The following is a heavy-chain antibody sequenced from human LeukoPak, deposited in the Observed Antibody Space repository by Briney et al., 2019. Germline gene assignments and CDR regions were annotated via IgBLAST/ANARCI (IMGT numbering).Heavy chain of an antibody. CDR1: GGSFSGYC. CDR2: INHSGST. V-gene: IGHV4-34*01. CDR3: ARGRLRYYDILTGKPPLMDV. Sequence: SETLSLTCAVYGGSFSGYCWSWIRQPPGKGLEWIGEINHSGSTNYNPSPKSRVTISVDTSKNQFSLKLSSVTAADTAVYYCARGRLRYYDILTGKPPLMDVWGKGTTVTVSS. J-gene: IGHJ6*03. D-gene: IGHD3-9*01.